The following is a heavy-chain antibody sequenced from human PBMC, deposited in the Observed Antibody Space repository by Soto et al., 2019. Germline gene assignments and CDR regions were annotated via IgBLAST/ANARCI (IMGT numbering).Heavy chain of an antibody. Sequence: PGGSLRLSCAPSGFSFSDFGMHWVRQAPGKGLEWVAAISHDGTNQYYGDSVKGRFSISRDHSNNRIYLQMNNLKVEDSAIYYCANETRSRAVQATRVTGMDVWGQGTKVTVSS. D-gene: IGHD5-12*01. V-gene: IGHV3-30*18. J-gene: IGHJ6*02. CDR1: GFSFSDFG. CDR2: ISHDGTNQ. CDR3: ANETRSRAVQATRVTGMDV.